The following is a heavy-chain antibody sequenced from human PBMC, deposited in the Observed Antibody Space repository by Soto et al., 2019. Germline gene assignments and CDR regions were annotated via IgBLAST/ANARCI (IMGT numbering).Heavy chain of an antibody. CDR3: ARIEYCSGGNCYSAFDI. Sequence: VQSGAEVKKPGASVKVSCKASGDTFISSGISWVRQAPGQGLEWMGWISGYKGDTNYAQKFQGRVTLNTDTSTSTAYMDLRSLTPGATAIYYCARIEYCSGGNCYSAFDIWGQGTLVTVSS. D-gene: IGHD2-15*01. CDR1: GDTFISSG. J-gene: IGHJ3*02. V-gene: IGHV1-18*01. CDR2: ISGYKGDT.